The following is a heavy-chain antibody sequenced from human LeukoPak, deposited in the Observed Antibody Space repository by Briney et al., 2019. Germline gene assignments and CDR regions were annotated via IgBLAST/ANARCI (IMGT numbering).Heavy chain of an antibody. CDR2: IIPIFGTA. CDR1: GGTFSSYA. J-gene: IGHJ3*02. V-gene: IGHV1-69*05. Sequence: GASVEVSCKASGGTFSSYAISWVRQAPGQGLEWMGRIIPIFGTANYAQKFQGRVTITTDESTSTAYMELSSLRSEDTAVYYCARRYYYDSSGRNDAFDIWGQGTMVTVSS. CDR3: ARRYYYDSSGRNDAFDI. D-gene: IGHD3-22*01.